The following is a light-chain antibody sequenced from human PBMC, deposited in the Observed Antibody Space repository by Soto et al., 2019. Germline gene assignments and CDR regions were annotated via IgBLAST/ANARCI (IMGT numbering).Light chain of an antibody. J-gene: IGLJ1*01. CDR2: AVS. V-gene: IGLV2-14*03. CDR3: ISYTGMQSYL. CDR1: SSDIGSYNH. Sequence: QSVLTQPASVSGSPGQTITISCSGTSSDIGSYNHVACYQQFPGKSPKLMIYAVSGRPPGVSDRFSGSKSGITASLTTSGLQTEEEADYCCISYTGMQSYLFGTGTKVTVL.